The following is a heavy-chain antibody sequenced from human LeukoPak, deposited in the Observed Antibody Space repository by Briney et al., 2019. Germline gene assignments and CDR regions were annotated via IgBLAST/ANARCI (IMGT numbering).Heavy chain of an antibody. CDR2: INPSGGGT. V-gene: IGHV1-46*01. J-gene: IGHJ4*02. D-gene: IGHD6-25*01. Sequence: ASVKVSCKASGYTFTSYYMHWVRPAPGQVLEWMGIINPSGGGTNYAQKFQGRVTMTRDTSPSTVYLELSSLRSEDTAVYYCARGGPVSPIAAPGHPWDYWGQGTLVTVSS. CDR1: GYTFTSYY. CDR3: ARGGPVSPIAAPGHPWDY.